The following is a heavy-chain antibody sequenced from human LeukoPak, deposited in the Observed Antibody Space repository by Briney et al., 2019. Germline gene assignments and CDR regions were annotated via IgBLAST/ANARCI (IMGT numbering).Heavy chain of an antibody. V-gene: IGHV4-59*08. CDR3: ARHSATKYDFWSGYPRYYFAY. D-gene: IGHD3-3*01. J-gene: IGHJ4*02. CDR2: IYYSGST. CDR1: GGSISSYY. Sequence: SETLSLTCTVSGGSISSYYWSWIRQPPGKGLEWIGYIYYSGSTNYNPSLKSRVTISVDTSKNQFSLKLSSVTAADTAVYYCARHSATKYDFWSGYPRYYFAYWGQGTLVSVSS.